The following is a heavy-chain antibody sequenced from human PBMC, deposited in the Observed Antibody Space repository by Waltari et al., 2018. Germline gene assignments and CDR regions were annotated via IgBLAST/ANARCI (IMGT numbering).Heavy chain of an antibody. V-gene: IGHV4-39*01. CDR2: ISYTGAT. D-gene: IGHD5-12*01. J-gene: IGHJ3*01. CDR3: ATYIGASVGTAAFDV. Sequence: SGPGLVRPSETLSLTCSVSGGSIATNRHYWGWIRQSPGQGLEWIATISYTGATYSGPSLKSRVTLSRDTSKNQLSLTLDSVTAADTAVYYCATYIGASVGTAAFDVWGQGTMVTVSS. CDR1: GGSIATNRHY.